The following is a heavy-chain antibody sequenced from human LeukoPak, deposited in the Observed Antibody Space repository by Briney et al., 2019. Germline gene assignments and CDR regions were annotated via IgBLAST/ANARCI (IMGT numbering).Heavy chain of an antibody. D-gene: IGHD5-24*01. V-gene: IGHV1-8*03. CDR2: MTPNSGYT. CDR3: ARGRDGYNFGYFDL. CDR1: GYTFTSYD. Sequence: ASVKVSCKASGYTFTSYDINWVRQATGQGLEWMGWMTPNSGYTGYAQKFQGRVTITRNTSVTTAYMELSSLRFEDTAVYYCARGRDGYNFGYFDLWGRGTLVTVSS. J-gene: IGHJ2*01.